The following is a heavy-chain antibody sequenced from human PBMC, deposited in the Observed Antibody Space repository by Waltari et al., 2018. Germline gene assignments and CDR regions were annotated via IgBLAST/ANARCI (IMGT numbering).Heavy chain of an antibody. CDR3: ARGRFRYGGSSGWFDP. Sequence: QVQLQQWGAGLLKPSETLSLTCAVYGGSFSGYYWSWIRQPPGKGLEWIGEINHSGSTNYNPSLKSRVTISVDTSKNQFSLKLSSVTAADTAVYYCARGRFRYGGSSGWFDPWGQGTLVTVSS. CDR1: GGSFSGYY. V-gene: IGHV4-34*01. CDR2: INHSGST. J-gene: IGHJ5*02. D-gene: IGHD2-15*01.